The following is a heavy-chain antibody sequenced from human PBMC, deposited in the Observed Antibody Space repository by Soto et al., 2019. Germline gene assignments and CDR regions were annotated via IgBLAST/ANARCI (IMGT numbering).Heavy chain of an antibody. D-gene: IGHD3-16*01. CDR1: GDSISSYY. Sequence: QVQLQESGPGLVKPSETLSLTCTVSGDSISSYYWSWIRQPPGKGLEWIGYIFYSGSTNYNPSLKGRVTISVDTSKNQFSLKLSSVTAAGTAGYYCGRAPEIRGWGGGYFQHWGQGTLVTVSS. V-gene: IGHV4-59*01. CDR3: GRAPEIRGWGGGYFQH. CDR2: IFYSGST. J-gene: IGHJ1*01.